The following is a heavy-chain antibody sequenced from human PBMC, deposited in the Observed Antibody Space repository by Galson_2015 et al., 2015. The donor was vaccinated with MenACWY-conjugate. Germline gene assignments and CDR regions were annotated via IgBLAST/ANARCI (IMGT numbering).Heavy chain of an antibody. CDR3: ARGIAVAGKRVRYWFDP. V-gene: IGHV4-59*01. Sequence: ETLSLPCPVSGGSISSYYWSWIRQPPGKGLEWIGYICYSGSTNYNPSLKSRVTISVDTSKNQFSLKLSSVTAADTAVYYCARGIAVAGKRVRYWFDPWGQGTLVTVSS. CDR1: GGSISSYY. CDR2: ICYSGST. D-gene: IGHD6-19*01. J-gene: IGHJ5*02.